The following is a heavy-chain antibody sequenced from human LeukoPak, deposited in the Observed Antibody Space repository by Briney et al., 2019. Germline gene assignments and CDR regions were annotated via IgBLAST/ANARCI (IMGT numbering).Heavy chain of an antibody. CDR2: IYHSGST. V-gene: IGHV4-38-2*01. J-gene: IGHJ4*02. CDR1: GYSITSGYY. D-gene: IGHD2/OR15-2a*01. Sequence: PSETLSLTCAVSGYSITSGYYWAWIRPPPGKGLEWIGNIYHSGSTYYNASLKSRVTISVDTSKNQFSLKLSSVTAADTAVYYCARRYRNYFFDYWGQGTLVTVSS. CDR3: ARRYRNYFFDY.